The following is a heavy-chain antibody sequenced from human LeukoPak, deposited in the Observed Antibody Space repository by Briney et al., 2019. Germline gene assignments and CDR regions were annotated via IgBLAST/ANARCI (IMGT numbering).Heavy chain of an antibody. V-gene: IGHV1-18*01. CDR2: ISTYTGNS. D-gene: IGHD4-17*01. Sequence: ASVKVSCKTSGYTFSKYGISWVRQAPGQGLEWMGRISTYTGNSDYAQKFQDRVSMATDTATSTAYMELMNLNFDDTALYYCARTMTTMTTHGELDFWGQGTLVTVSS. CDR1: GYTFSKYG. J-gene: IGHJ4*02. CDR3: ARTMTTMTTHGELDF.